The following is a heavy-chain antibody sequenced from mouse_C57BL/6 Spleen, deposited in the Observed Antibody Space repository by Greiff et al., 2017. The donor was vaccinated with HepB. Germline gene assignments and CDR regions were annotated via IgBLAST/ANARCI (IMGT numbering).Heavy chain of an antibody. CDR3: ARIGGKNFDY. CDR2: IYPGSGST. J-gene: IGHJ2*01. V-gene: IGHV1-55*01. CDR1: GYTFTSYW. D-gene: IGHD1-1*01. Sequence: VQVVESGAELVKPGASVKMSCKASGYTFTSYWITWVKQRPGQGLEWIGDIYPGSGSTNYNEKFKSKATLTVDTSSSTAYMQLSSLTSEDSAVYYCARIGGKNFDYWGQGTTLTVSS.